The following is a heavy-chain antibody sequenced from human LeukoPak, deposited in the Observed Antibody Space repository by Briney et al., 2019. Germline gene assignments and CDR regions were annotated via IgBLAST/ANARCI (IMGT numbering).Heavy chain of an antibody. CDR2: IYPGDSDT. J-gene: IGHJ3*02. Sequence: GESLKISCKGSGYRFTSYWIGWVRQMPGKGLEWMGFIYPGDSDTRYSPSFQGQVTISADKSMSTAYLQWSSLKASDTAMYYCARRRGRYSGDAFDIWGQGTMVAVSS. D-gene: IGHD1-26*01. CDR3: ARRRGRYSGDAFDI. CDR1: GYRFTSYW. V-gene: IGHV5-51*01.